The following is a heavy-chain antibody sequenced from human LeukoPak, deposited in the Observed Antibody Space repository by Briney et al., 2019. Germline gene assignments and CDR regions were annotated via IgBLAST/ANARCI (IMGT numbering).Heavy chain of an antibody. D-gene: IGHD5-12*01. CDR2: ISYDGSIK. Sequence: GGSLRLSCAASGFTFSSYAMHWVRQAPGKGLEWLAVISYDGSIKYYADSVKGRFTFSRDNSMNTLYLQMNSLRAEDTAVYYCARDWLGSPGYYFDYWGQGTLVTVSS. CDR1: GFTFSSYA. V-gene: IGHV3-30*04. J-gene: IGHJ4*02. CDR3: ARDWLGSPGYYFDY.